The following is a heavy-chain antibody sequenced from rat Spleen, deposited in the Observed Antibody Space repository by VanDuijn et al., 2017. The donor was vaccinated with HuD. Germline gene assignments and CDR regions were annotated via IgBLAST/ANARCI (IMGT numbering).Heavy chain of an antibody. Sequence: EVQLVETGGGLVQPGRSLKLSCVASGFTFSSYWMYWIRQAPGKGLEWVASITNASGRTYYPDSVKGRFTISRDTAQNTLYLQMNSLRPGDTATYYCAKGRHTEGIRFDYWGQGVMVTVSS. D-gene: IGHD1-11*01. J-gene: IGHJ2*01. CDR2: ITNASGRT. CDR3: AKGRHTEGIRFDY. CDR1: GFTFSSYW. V-gene: IGHV5-58*01.